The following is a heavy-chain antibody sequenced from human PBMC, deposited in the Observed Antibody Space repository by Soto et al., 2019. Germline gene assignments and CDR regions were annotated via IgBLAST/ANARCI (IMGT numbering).Heavy chain of an antibody. D-gene: IGHD2-8*01. CDR3: ARGNRHNNGVFDY. CDR2: IIPIFGTA. J-gene: IGHJ4*02. Sequence: SVKVSCKASGGTFSSYSISWVRQAPGQGLEWMGGIIPIFGTANYAQKFQGRVTITADESTSTAYMELSSLRSEDTAVYYCARGNRHNNGVFDYWGQGIPVTVSS. CDR1: GGTFSSYS. V-gene: IGHV1-69*13.